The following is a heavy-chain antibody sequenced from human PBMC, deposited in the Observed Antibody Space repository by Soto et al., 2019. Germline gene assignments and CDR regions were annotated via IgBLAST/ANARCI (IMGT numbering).Heavy chain of an antibody. Sequence: PGGSLRLSCAASGFTFRNYAMTWVRQAPGKGLEWVSAITGGGVTTYYADSVKGRFTISRDNSKNTLYFQLNSLRAEDTAVYYCTSRGYYNFDYFDYWGHGTLVTVSS. J-gene: IGHJ4*01. CDR3: TSRGYYNFDYFDY. CDR2: ITGGGVTT. V-gene: IGHV3-23*01. CDR1: GFTFRNYA. D-gene: IGHD3-3*01.